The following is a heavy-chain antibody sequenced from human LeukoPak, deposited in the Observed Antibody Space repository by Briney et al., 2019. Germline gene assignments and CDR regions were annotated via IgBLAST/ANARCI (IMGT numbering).Heavy chain of an antibody. V-gene: IGHV3-21*01. CDR2: ISSSSSYI. CDR1: GFTFSSYS. CDR3: ARISSGWYERSALFDY. J-gene: IGHJ4*02. D-gene: IGHD6-19*01. Sequence: GGSLRLSCAASGFTFSSYSMNWGREAPGKGLEWGSSISSSSSYIYYADSVKGRFTISRDNAKNSLYLHMNSLRAEDTAVYYCARISSGWYERSALFDYWGQGTLVTVSS.